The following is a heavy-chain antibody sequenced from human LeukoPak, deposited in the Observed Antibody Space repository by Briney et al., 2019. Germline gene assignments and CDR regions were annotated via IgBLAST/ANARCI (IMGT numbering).Heavy chain of an antibody. CDR2: ISTSTGNT. Sequence: ASVKVSCKASDYIFTSYGISWVRQAPGRGLEWMGWISTSTGNTDYAQKFQGRVTVTTDTSTSTAYMEMRNLRSDDTAVYYCTRVRSPGILDYWGQGTLVTVSS. V-gene: IGHV1-18*01. CDR1: DYIFTSYG. CDR3: TRVRSPGILDY. J-gene: IGHJ4*02. D-gene: IGHD6-13*01.